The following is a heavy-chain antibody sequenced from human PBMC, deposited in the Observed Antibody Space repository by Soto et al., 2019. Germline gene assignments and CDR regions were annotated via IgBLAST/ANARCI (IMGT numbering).Heavy chain of an antibody. CDR2: INHSGST. Sequence: SETLSLTCAVYGGSFSCYYWSWIRQPPGKGLEWIGEINHSGSTNYNPSLKSRVTISVDTSKNQFSLKLSSVTAADTAVYYCARGLLRXRKDRTSGYYWYDAFDIWGQGTMVTVSS. D-gene: IGHD3-22*01. J-gene: IGHJ3*02. CDR3: ARGLLRXRKDRTSGYYWYDAFDI. CDR1: GGSFSCYY. V-gene: IGHV4-34*01.